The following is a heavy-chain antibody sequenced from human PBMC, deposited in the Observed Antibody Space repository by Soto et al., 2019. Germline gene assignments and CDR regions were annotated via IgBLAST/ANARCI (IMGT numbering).Heavy chain of an antibody. CDR2: INPNSGGT. J-gene: IGHJ3*02. CDR3: ARVGYSSSWYVAFDI. Sequence: ASVKGSCKASGYTFTVYYMHWVRQAPGQGLEWMGWINPNSGGTNYAQKFQGWVTMTRDTSISTAYMELSRLRSDDTAVYYCARVGYSSSWYVAFDIWGQGTMVXVSS. CDR1: GYTFTVYY. V-gene: IGHV1-2*04. D-gene: IGHD6-13*01.